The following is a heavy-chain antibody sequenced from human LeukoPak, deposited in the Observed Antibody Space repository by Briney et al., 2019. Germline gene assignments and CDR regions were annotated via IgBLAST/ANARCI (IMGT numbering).Heavy chain of an antibody. D-gene: IGHD3-22*01. V-gene: IGHV1-2*02. CDR3: ARDYYYYDSSGRTIASAFDI. Sequence: ASVKVSCKASGGTFSSYAISWVRQAPGQGLEWMGWINPNSGGTNYAQKFQGRVTMTRDTSKNQFSLKLSSVTAADTAVYYCARDYYYYDSSGRTIASAFDIWGQGTMVTVSS. CDR1: GGTFSSYA. CDR2: INPNSGGT. J-gene: IGHJ3*02.